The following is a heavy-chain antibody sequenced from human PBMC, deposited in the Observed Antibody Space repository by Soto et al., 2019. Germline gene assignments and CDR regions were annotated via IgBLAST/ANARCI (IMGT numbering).Heavy chain of an antibody. Sequence: GGSLRLSCAASGFTFSSYDMHWVRQATGKGLEWVSAIGTAGDTYYPGSVKGRFTISRENAKNSLYLQMNSLRAGDTAVYYCARSPPGGYHYYYGLEVWGQGTTVTVSS. D-gene: IGHD3-22*01. CDR2: IGTAGDT. CDR1: GFTFSSYD. J-gene: IGHJ6*02. CDR3: ARSPPGGYHYYYGLEV. V-gene: IGHV3-13*04.